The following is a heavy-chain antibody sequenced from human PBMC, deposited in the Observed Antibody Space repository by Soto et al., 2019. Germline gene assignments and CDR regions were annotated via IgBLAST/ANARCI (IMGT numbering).Heavy chain of an antibody. Sequence: GGSLRLSCAASGFTFSSYDMHLVRQATGKCLEWVSAIGTAGDTYYPGSVKGRFTISRENAKNSLYLQMNSLRAEDTAVYYCARDQAQKYGMDVWGQGTTVTVSS. J-gene: IGHJ6*02. V-gene: IGHV3-13*01. CDR1: GFTFSSYD. CDR3: ARDQAQKYGMDV. CDR2: IGTAGDT.